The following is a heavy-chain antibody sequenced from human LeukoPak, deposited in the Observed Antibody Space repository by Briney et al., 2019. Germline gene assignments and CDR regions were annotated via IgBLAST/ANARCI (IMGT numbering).Heavy chain of an antibody. J-gene: IGHJ5*02. CDR3: ARDRSGSYPNWFDP. Sequence: GGSLTLSCTASGFTFGSYSMNWVRQAPGKGLEWVSSISSSSSYIYYADSVKGRFTISRDNAKNSLYLQMNSLRAEDTAVYYCARDRSGSYPNWFDPWGQGTLVTVSS. CDR1: GFTFGSYS. V-gene: IGHV3-21*01. D-gene: IGHD1-26*01. CDR2: ISSSSSYI.